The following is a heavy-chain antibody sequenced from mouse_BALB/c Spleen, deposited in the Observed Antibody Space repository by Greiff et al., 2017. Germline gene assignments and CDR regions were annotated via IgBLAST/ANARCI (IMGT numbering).Heavy chain of an antibody. D-gene: IGHD2-14*01. CDR2: ISSGGSYT. J-gene: IGHJ2*01. Sequence: EVKLQESGGDLVKPGGSLKLSCAASGFTFSSYGMSWVRQTPDKRLEWVATISSGGSYTYYPDSVKGRFTISRDNAKNTLYLQMSSLKSEDTAMYYCARHKNYRSYFDYWGQGTTLTVSS. CDR1: GFTFSSYG. V-gene: IGHV5-6*01. CDR3: ARHKNYRSYFDY.